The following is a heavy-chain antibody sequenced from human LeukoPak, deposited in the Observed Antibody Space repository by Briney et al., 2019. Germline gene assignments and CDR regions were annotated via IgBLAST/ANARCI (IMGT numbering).Heavy chain of an antibody. Sequence: ASVKVSCKASGYTFTGYYMHWLRQAPGQGLEWMGWISANIGGTNYAQKFRGRVTMTKDTSISTAYMELSGLTSDDTAVYYCARDGSFDYWGQGTLVTVSS. CDR2: ISANIGGT. J-gene: IGHJ4*02. D-gene: IGHD5-12*01. CDR3: ARDGSFDY. V-gene: IGHV1-2*02. CDR1: GYTFTGYY.